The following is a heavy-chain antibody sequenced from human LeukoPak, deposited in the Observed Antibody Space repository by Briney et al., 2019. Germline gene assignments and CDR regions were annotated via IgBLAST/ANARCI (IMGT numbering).Heavy chain of an antibody. J-gene: IGHJ4*02. V-gene: IGHV3-7*03. D-gene: IGHD1-14*01. CDR2: IKPDGGEK. CDR1: GFTFNTYW. CDR3: ARGSRNPDY. Sequence: GGSLRLSCAASGFTFNTYWMSWVRQAPGKGLEWVANIKPDGGEKYHVDSVKGRFTISRDNTKNSLFLQMNNLRAEDTAVYYCARGSRNPDYWGQGTLVTVSS.